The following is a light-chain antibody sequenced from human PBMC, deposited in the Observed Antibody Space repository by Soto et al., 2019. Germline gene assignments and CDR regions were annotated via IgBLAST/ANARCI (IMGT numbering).Light chain of an antibody. CDR3: SSYTSSNSYV. CDR1: SSDVGGYKY. V-gene: IGLV2-14*03. CDR2: DVS. Sequence: LTSPAYGKGFDRRSIAISKKRSSSDVGGYKYVSWYQQHPGKAPKLMIYDVSNRPSGVSDRFSGSKSGNTASLTISGLQSEDEADYYCSSYTSSNSYVFGTGTKVTVL. J-gene: IGLJ1*01.